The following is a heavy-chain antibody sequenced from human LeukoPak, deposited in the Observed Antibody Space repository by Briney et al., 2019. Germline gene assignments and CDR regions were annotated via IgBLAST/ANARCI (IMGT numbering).Heavy chain of an antibody. Sequence: ASVKVSCKASGGTFSSYAISWVRQAPGQGLEWMGRIIPILGIANYAQKFQGRVTITADKSTSTAYMELSSLRSEDTAVYYCAREAPRRSSSSFVDYWGQGTLVTVSS. CDR2: IIPILGIA. CDR3: AREAPRRSSSSFVDY. CDR1: GGTFSSYA. D-gene: IGHD6-6*01. V-gene: IGHV1-69*04. J-gene: IGHJ4*02.